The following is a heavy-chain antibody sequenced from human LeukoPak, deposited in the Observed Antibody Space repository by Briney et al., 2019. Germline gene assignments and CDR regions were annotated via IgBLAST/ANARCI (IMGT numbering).Heavy chain of an antibody. D-gene: IGHD3-3*01. CDR3: ARGIGRFFEWSKPEYQYYYMDV. CDR1: GFTFNSYA. J-gene: IGHJ6*03. CDR2: ISFRCASI. Sequence: QPGGSLRLSCAASGFTFNSYAMSWVRQTPGKGLEWISHISFRCASIYYADYVKGRFTVSSDNARNSLFLQMNSLRADDTGVSYCARGIGRFFEWSKPEYQYYYMDVWGKGTTVIVSS. V-gene: IGHV3-48*01.